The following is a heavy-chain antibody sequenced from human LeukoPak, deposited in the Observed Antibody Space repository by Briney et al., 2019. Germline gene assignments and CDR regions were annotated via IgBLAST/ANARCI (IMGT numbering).Heavy chain of an antibody. V-gene: IGHV4-59*01. CDR3: ARAKRVDYFDF. J-gene: IGHJ4*02. D-gene: IGHD2-15*01. CDR2: IYYSGTT. Sequence: SETLSLTCTVSGASISGYYWSWIRQPPGKGLEWIACIYYSGTTDYNPSLKSRVAISVDTSKNQFFLKLSSVTAADTAVYYCARAKRVDYFDFWGQGTLVTVSS. CDR1: GASISGYY.